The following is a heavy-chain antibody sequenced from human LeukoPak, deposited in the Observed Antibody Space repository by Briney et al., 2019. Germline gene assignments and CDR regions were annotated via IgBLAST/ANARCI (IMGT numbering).Heavy chain of an antibody. V-gene: IGHV1-18*01. J-gene: IGHJ1*01. Sequence: ASVKVSFEASGYTLTSYGISWVRQAPGQGLEWMGWISAYNGNTSYAQKLQGRVTMTTDTSTSTAYMELRSLRSDDTAVYYCARDGLYGCSSTSCYAHAYDNWGQGTLVTVSS. CDR1: GYTLTSYG. CDR3: ARDGLYGCSSTSCYAHAYDN. CDR2: ISAYNGNT. D-gene: IGHD2-2*01.